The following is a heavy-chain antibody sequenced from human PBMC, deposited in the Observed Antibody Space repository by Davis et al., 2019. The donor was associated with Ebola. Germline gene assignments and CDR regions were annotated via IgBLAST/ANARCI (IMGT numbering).Heavy chain of an antibody. D-gene: IGHD4-17*01. CDR2: ISSNGGST. Sequence: GESLKISCAASGFTFTSYAMHWVRQAPGKGLEYVSAISSNGGSTYYANSVESRFTISRDNSKNTLYLQMNSLRAEDTAVYYCAKGVRLDYWGQGTLVTVSS. J-gene: IGHJ4*02. V-gene: IGHV3-64*01. CDR3: AKGVRLDY. CDR1: GFTFTSYA.